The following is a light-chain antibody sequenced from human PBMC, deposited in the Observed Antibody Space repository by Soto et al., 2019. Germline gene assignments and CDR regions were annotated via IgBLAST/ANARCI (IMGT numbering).Light chain of an antibody. V-gene: IGKV3-11*01. CDR2: DAS. CDR1: QSVDKY. Sequence: EIVMTQSPATLSLPPGERAILSCRASQSVDKYLAWYQQKPGQAPRILIYDASNRATGMPSTFSGSGSGTDVTITISSLVREDFAVYYCRQRGNCPLWTFGQGTKVDIK. CDR3: RQRGNCPLWT. J-gene: IGKJ1*01.